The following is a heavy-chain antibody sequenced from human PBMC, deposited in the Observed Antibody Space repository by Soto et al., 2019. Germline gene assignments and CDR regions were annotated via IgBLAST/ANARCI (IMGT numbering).Heavy chain of an antibody. CDR2: IIPIFGTA. CDR1: GGTFSSYA. CDR3: ARGARYYYYYGMDV. V-gene: IGHV1-69*13. J-gene: IGHJ6*02. Sequence: ASVKVSCKASGGTFSSYAISWVRQAPGQGLEWMGGIIPIFGTANYAQKFQGRVTITADESTSTAYMELSSLRSEDTAVYYCARGARYYYYYGMDVWGQGTTVTVSS.